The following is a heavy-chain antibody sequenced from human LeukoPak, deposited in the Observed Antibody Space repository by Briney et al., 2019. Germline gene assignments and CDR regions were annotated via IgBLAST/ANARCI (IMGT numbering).Heavy chain of an antibody. CDR2: ISYDGSNK. V-gene: IGHV3-30*01. CDR3: AREIYYYDSSGYPARWFDP. J-gene: IGHJ5*02. Sequence: GGSLRLSCAASGFTFSSYAMHWVRQAPGKGLEWVAVISYDGSNKYYADSVKGRFTISRDNSKNTLYPQMNSLRAEDTAVYYCAREIYYYDSSGYPARWFDPWGQGTLVTVSS. CDR1: GFTFSSYA. D-gene: IGHD3-22*01.